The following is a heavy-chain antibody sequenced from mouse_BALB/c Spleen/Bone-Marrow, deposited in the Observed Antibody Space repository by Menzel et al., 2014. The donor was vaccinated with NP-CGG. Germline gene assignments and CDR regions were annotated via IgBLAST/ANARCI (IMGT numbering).Heavy chain of an antibody. CDR3: ARSSPTTWAMDY. D-gene: IGHD2-12*01. V-gene: IGHV2-6*02. CDR2: IWSDGST. Sequence: VKLVESGPGLVAPSQSLSITCTVSGFSLTSYGVHRVRQPPGKGLEWLVVIWSDGSTTYNSALKSRLSISKDNSKSQVFLKMNSLQTDDTAMYYCARSSPTTWAMDYWGQGTSVTVSS. J-gene: IGHJ4*01. CDR1: GFSLTSYG.